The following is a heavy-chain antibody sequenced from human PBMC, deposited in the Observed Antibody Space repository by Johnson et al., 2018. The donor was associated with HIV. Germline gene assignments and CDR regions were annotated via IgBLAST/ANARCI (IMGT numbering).Heavy chain of an antibody. J-gene: IGHJ3*02. V-gene: IGHV3-7*01. CDR1: GFTFSSYA. CDR2: IKQDGSEK. D-gene: IGHD5-24*01. CDR3: ARAIGDGYPGMKAFDI. Sequence: VQLVESGGGLVQPGGSLRLSCAASGFTFSSYAMSWVRQAPGKGLEWVANIKQDGSEKYYVDSVKGRFTISRDNAKNSLYLQMNSLRAEDTAVYYCARAIGDGYPGMKAFDIWGQGTMVTVSS.